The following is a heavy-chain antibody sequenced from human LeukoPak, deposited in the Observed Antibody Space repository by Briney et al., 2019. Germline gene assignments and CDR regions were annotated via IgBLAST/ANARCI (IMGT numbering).Heavy chain of an antibody. D-gene: IGHD6-25*01. V-gene: IGHV4-59*01. J-gene: IGHJ6*02. CDR2: IYYSGSA. CDR1: GGSISSYY. CDR3: ARSPRDRLLYYGMDV. Sequence: SETLSLTCTVSGGSISSYYWSWLRQPPGKGLEWIGYIYYSGSANYNPSLKSRVTISVDTSKNQFSLKLSSVTAADTAVYYCARSPRDRLLYYGMDVWGQGTTVTVSS.